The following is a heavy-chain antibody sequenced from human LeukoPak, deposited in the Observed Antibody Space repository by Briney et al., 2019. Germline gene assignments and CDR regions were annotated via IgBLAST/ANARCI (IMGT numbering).Heavy chain of an antibody. D-gene: IGHD5-12*01. CDR1: GGSISSYY. CDR2: IHTSGST. V-gene: IGHV4-4*08. Sequence: PSETPSLTCTVSGGSISSYYWSWIRQPPGKGLEWIGYIHTSGSTYYNPSLKSRVTISVDTSKNQFSLKLSSVTAADTAVYYCARRGGWIDAFDIWGQGTMVTVSS. CDR3: ARRGGWIDAFDI. J-gene: IGHJ3*02.